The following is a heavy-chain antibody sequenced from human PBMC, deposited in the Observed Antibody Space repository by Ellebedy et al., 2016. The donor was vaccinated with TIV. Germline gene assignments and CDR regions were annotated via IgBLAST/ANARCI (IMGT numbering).Heavy chain of an antibody. Sequence: SETLSLTXAVYGGSFSGYYWSWIRQPPGKGLEWIGEINHSGSTNYNPSLKSRVTISVDTSKNQFSLKLSSVTAADTAVHYCATEYYYYGMDVWGQGTTVTVSS. V-gene: IGHV4-34*01. CDR2: INHSGST. J-gene: IGHJ6*02. CDR1: GGSFSGYY. CDR3: ATEYYYYGMDV.